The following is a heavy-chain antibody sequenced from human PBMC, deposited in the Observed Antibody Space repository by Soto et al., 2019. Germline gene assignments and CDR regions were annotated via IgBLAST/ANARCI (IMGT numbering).Heavy chain of an antibody. V-gene: IGHV4-34*01. CDR1: GGSFSGYY. CDR3: ARTMVRGYSDY. CDR2: INHSGST. J-gene: IGHJ4*02. D-gene: IGHD3-10*01. Sequence: QVQLQQWGAGLLKPSETLSLTCAVYGGSFSGYYWSWIRQPPGKGLEWIGEINHSGSTNYNPSLKSRVTISVDTSKNQFSLKLSSVTAADTAVYYCARTMVRGYSDYWGQGTLVTVSS.